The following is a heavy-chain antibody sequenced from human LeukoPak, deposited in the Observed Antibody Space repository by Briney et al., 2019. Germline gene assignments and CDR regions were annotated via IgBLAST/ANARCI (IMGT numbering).Heavy chain of an antibody. CDR2: INHSGST. V-gene: IGHV4-34*01. CDR3: ARLSGVLWSPDV. J-gene: IGHJ6*04. Sequence: PSETLSLTCAAYGGSFSGYYWSWIRQPPGKGLEWIGEINHSGSTNYNPSLKSRVTISVDTSKNQFSLKLSSVTAADTAAYYCARLSGVLWSPDVWGKGTTVTISS. D-gene: IGHD2/OR15-2a*01. CDR1: GGSFSGYY.